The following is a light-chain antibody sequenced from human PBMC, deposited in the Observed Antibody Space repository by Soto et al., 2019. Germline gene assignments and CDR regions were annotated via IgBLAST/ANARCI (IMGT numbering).Light chain of an antibody. J-gene: IGLJ1*01. CDR1: SSNIGAGYD. Sequence: QSVLTQPPSVSGAPGQRVTISCTGSSSNIGAGYDVHWYQQIPGTAPKLLIYANNNRPSGLPDRFSGSKSGTSASLAITGLQAEEEADYYCQSYDSSLSVYVFGTGTKVTVL. V-gene: IGLV1-40*01. CDR2: ANN. CDR3: QSYDSSLSVYV.